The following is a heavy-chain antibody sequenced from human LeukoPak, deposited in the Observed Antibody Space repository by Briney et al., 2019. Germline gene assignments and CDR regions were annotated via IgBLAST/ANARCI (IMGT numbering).Heavy chain of an antibody. D-gene: IGHD3-22*01. CDR2: INHSGST. Sequence: SETLSLTCAVYGGSFSGYYWSWIRQPPGKGLEWIGEINHSGSTNYNPSLKSRVTISVDTSKNQFSLKLSSVTAADTAVYYCARTDYYDSSGVDYWGQGTLVTVSS. V-gene: IGHV4-34*01. CDR3: ARTDYYDSSGVDY. CDR1: GGSFSGYY. J-gene: IGHJ4*02.